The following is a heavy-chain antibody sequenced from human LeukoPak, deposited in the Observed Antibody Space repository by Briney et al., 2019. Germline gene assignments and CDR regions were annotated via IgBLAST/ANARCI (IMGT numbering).Heavy chain of an antibody. CDR2: ISGSGGST. Sequence: GGSLRLSCAASGFTFSSYAMSWVRQAPGKGLEWVSAISGSGGSTYYADSVKGRFTISRDNSKNTLYLQMNSLRGEDTAVYYCARFASTDSSGYPFDYWGQGTLVTVSS. V-gene: IGHV3-23*01. J-gene: IGHJ4*02. CDR1: GFTFSSYA. D-gene: IGHD3-22*01. CDR3: ARFASTDSSGYPFDY.